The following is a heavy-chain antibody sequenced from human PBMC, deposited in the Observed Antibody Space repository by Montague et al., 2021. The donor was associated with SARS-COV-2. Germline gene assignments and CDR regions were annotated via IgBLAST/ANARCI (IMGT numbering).Heavy chain of an antibody. CDR1: GFSLNTSGMC. D-gene: IGHD4-17*01. J-gene: IGHJ4*02. Sequence: PALVKPTQTLTLTCTFSGFSLNTSGMCVSWIRQPPGKALEWHALIDCDEDQYYSTSLKTRLTISKDTSKNQVVLTMTNMDPIDTATYYCARSYGDYRDSYFDYWGQGTLVTVSS. CDR3: ARSYGDYRDSYFDY. CDR2: IDCDEDQ. V-gene: IGHV2-70*01.